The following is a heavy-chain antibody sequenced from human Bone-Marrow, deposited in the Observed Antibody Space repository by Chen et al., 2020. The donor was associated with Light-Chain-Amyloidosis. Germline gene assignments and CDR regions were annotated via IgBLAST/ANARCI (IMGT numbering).Heavy chain of an antibody. J-gene: IGHJ4*02. CDR3: ARGAIDYGDSLRF. D-gene: IGHD4-17*01. CDR2: IYDGGNK. CDR1: GCSVSANY. Sequence: EVLLEESGGGLIQPGGSLRRSCAASGCSVSANYMSWVCQAPGKGLEWLSVIYDGGNKFYAESVRGRFTISRDNSKNTLSLEMNNLRAEDTAMYYCARGAIDYGDSLRFWGQGTLVTVSS. V-gene: IGHV3-53*01.